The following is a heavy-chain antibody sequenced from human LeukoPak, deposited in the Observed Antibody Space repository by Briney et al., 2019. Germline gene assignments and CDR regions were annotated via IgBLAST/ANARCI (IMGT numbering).Heavy chain of an antibody. CDR2: ISGSGGST. CDR3: AKRYYDSSGPYYYYMDV. CDR1: GFTFSSYA. Sequence: GGSLRLSCAAYGFTFSSYAMSWVRQAPGKGLEWVSAISGSGGSTYYADSVKGRFTISRDNSKNTLYLQMNSLRAEDTAVYYCAKRYYDSSGPYYYYMDVWGKGTTVTVSS. J-gene: IGHJ6*03. V-gene: IGHV3-23*01. D-gene: IGHD3-22*01.